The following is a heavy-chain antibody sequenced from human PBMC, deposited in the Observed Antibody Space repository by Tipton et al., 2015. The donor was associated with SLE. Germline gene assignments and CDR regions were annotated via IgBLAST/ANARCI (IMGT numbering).Heavy chain of an antibody. V-gene: IGHV3-9*01. CDR1: GFTFDDFA. Sequence: LSLTCAASGFTFDDFAMHWVRQVPGKGLEWVSGISWDGLIGYADSVKGRFTISRDNAKNSLFLQMNSLRAEDTAVYYCARVLSGPFDYWGQGTLVTVSS. D-gene: IGHD1-26*01. CDR3: ARVLSGPFDY. J-gene: IGHJ4*01. CDR2: ISWDGLI.